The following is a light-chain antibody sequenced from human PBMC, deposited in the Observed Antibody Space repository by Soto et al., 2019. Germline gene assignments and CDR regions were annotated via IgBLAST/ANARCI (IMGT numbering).Light chain of an antibody. CDR2: GAS. CDR1: QNVYSN. Sequence: EIVMTQSPATLSVSPGEGATLSCRASQNVYSNLAWYQQKPGQAPRLLIYGASTRATSIPARFSGSGSGTEFTLTISILQSEDFAVYYCQQHGNWPLTFGGGTKVEIK. CDR3: QQHGNWPLT. J-gene: IGKJ4*01. V-gene: IGKV3-15*01.